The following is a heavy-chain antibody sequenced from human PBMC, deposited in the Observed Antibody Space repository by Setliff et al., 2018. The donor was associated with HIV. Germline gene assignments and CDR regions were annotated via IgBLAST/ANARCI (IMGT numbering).Heavy chain of an antibody. CDR1: GGSISSYY. CDR2: IYYSGST. V-gene: IGHV4-59*08. CDR3: ARHKSQPYYFDY. Sequence: PSETLSLTCTVSGGSISSYYWSWIRQPPGKGLEWIGYIYYSGSTNYNPSLKSRVTISVDTPKNQFSLKLSSVTAADTAVYYCARHKSQPYYFDYWGQGTLVTVS. J-gene: IGHJ4*02.